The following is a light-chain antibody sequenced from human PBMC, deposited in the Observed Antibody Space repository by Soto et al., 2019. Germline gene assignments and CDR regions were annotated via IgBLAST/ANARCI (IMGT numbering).Light chain of an antibody. J-gene: IGLJ2*01. CDR3: SSYTSISTVV. CDR1: SSDVGGYNY. V-gene: IGLV2-14*01. Sequence: QSALTQPASVSGSPGQSITISCIGTSSDVGGYNYVSWYQQHPDKAPKLVIYNVSNRPSGVSDRFSGSKSGNTASLIISGLQAEDDADYYCSSYTSISTVVFGGGTKLTVL. CDR2: NVS.